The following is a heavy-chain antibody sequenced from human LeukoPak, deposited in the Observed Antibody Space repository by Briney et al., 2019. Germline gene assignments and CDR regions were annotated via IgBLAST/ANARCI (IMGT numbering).Heavy chain of an antibody. Sequence: ASVKVSCKASGYTFTGYYMHWVRQAPGQGLEWMGWINPNSGGTDYAQKLQGRVTMTRDTFISTAYMELSRLRSDDTAVYYCARAGYSSGWSLNYYYYYYMDVWGKGTTVTVSS. D-gene: IGHD6-19*01. CDR3: ARAGYSSGWSLNYYYYYYMDV. J-gene: IGHJ6*03. CDR2: INPNSGGT. CDR1: GYTFTGYY. V-gene: IGHV1-2*02.